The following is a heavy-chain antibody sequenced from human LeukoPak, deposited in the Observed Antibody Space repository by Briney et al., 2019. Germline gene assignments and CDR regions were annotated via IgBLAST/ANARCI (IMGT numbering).Heavy chain of an antibody. V-gene: IGHV1-2*02. D-gene: IGHD6-13*01. CDR1: GYTFTGYY. CDR3: ARDPDSSSWYTFVYFDY. J-gene: IGHJ4*02. CDR2: INPNSGGT. Sequence: ASVKVSCKASGYTFTGYYMHWVRQAPGQGLEWMGWINPNSGGTNYAQKFQGRVTMTRDTSISTAYMELRSLRSDDTAVYYCARDPDSSSWYTFVYFDYWGQGTLVTVSS.